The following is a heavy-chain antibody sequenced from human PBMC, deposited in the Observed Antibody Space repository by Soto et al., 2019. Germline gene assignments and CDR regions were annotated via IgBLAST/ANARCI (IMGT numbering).Heavy chain of an antibody. D-gene: IGHD3-16*01. CDR3: ARHKGGYYSGVDV. CDR1: GGSISSNSYY. V-gene: IGHV4-39*01. CDR2: IYYSGTT. J-gene: IGHJ6*02. Sequence: QLQLQESGPGLVKPSETLSLTCTVSGGSISSNSYYWAWIRQPPGKGLEWIGNIYYSGTTYYNPSPKSRVTLSVDTSKHQFSLKLCSVTAADTAVYYCARHKGGYYSGVDVWGQGTTVTVSS.